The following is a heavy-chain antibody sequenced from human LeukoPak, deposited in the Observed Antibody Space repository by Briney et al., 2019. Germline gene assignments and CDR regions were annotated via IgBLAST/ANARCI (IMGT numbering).Heavy chain of an antibody. J-gene: IGHJ5*02. CDR3: ARGPYSSSWYQPNWFDP. CDR2: INHSGST. Sequence: PSETLSLTCAVYGGSFSGYYWSWIRQPPGKGLEWIGEINHSGSTYYNPSLKSRVTISVDTSKNQFSLKLSSVTAADTAVYYCARGPYSSSWYQPNWFDPWGQGTLVTVSS. CDR1: GGSFSGYY. D-gene: IGHD6-13*01. V-gene: IGHV4-34*01.